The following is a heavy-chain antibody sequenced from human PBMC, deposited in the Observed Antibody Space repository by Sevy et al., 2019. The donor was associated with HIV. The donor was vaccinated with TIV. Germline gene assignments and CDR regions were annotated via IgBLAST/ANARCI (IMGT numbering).Heavy chain of an antibody. CDR3: ARLRWDLVVVPGATPGCYFDS. Sequence: SETLSLTCTVSGDSINTYYWSWIRQPPGKGLEWIGYVSHSGNTNYNPSLKSRISMSVDTSTNQFTLKVKSVTAADTAVYYCARLRWDLVVVPGATPGCYFDSWGQGTLVTVSS. D-gene: IGHD2-2*02. J-gene: IGHJ4*02. CDR2: VSHSGNT. V-gene: IGHV4-59*08. CDR1: GDSINTYY.